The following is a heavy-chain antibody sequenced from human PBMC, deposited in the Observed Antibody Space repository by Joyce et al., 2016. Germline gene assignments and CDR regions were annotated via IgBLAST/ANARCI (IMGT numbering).Heavy chain of an antibody. J-gene: IGHJ4*02. Sequence: EVQLLESGGSVVRPGGSLRLSCAGYGFTFADYGMSWVRQVPGEGREWVCGIKWNGSSTAYADSVKGRFTISRDNAKSSLYLQMDSLRAEDTAFYYCARNNGYSYGFLYYFDHWGQGTLVTVSS. V-gene: IGHV3-20*04. D-gene: IGHD5-18*01. CDR3: ARNNGYSYGFLYYFDH. CDR2: IKWNGSST. CDR1: GFTFADYG.